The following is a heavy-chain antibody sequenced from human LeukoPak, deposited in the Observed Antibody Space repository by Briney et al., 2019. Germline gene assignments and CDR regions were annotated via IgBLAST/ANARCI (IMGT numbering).Heavy chain of an antibody. J-gene: IGHJ4*02. D-gene: IGHD3-3*01. V-gene: IGHV3-15*04. Sequence: KPGGSLRLSCAASGFTFSNGWMTWARQAPGKGLEWVGRIERKADGGTSDYAAAVKGRFTISRDDSKNMVYLQMSGLKSEDTGVYFCTMEATMYGVVTDYWGQGTLVTVSS. CDR3: TMEATMYGVVTDY. CDR1: GFTFSNGW. CDR2: IERKADGGTS.